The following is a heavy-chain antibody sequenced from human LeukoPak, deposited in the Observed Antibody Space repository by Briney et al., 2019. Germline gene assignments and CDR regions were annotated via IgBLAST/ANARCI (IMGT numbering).Heavy chain of an antibody. CDR1: GFSFSSFG. CDR2: ISGSGTST. V-gene: IGHV3-23*01. CDR3: TKVPYENCYYYMDV. J-gene: IGHJ6*03. D-gene: IGHD3-16*01. Sequence: AGGSLRLSCADSGFSFSSFGTTWVRQAPGQGLEWVSAISGSGTSTYYADSVKGRFTISRDNSMNTLYLQMSSLRSEDTAVYYCTKVPYENCYYYMDVWGKGTTVTVSS.